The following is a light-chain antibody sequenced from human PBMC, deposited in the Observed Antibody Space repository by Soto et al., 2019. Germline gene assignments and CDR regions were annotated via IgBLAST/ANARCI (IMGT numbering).Light chain of an antibody. CDR2: GAS. J-gene: IGKJ4*01. Sequence: EIVLTQSPGTLSLSPGERATLSCRASQSVSRSYLAWYQQKPGQAPRLLIYGASTRATGVPATFSGSGSGTEFTLSISSLQSEHLGVYYCQQDSSWPLTFGGGTKVDI. CDR1: QSVSRSY. V-gene: IGKV3-15*01. CDR3: QQDSSWPLT.